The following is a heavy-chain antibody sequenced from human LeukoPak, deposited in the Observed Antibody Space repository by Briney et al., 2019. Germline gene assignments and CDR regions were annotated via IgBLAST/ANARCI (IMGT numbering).Heavy chain of an antibody. V-gene: IGHV3-66*01. CDR2: IYSGGST. CDR1: GFTVSSNY. Sequence: GGSLRLSCAASGFTVSSNYMSWVRQAPGKGLEWVSVIYSGGSTYYADSVKGRFTISRDNSKNTLYLQMNSLRAEDTAVYYCARSMYYDILTGPVAPDYWGQGTLVTVSS. CDR3: ARSMYYDILTGPVAPDY. J-gene: IGHJ4*02. D-gene: IGHD3-9*01.